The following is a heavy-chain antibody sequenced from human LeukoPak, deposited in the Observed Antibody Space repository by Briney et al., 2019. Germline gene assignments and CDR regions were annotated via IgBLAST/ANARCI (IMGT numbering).Heavy chain of an antibody. V-gene: IGHV3-7*01. Sequence: GGSLRLSCAAPGFTFSSYWMSWVRQAPGKGLEWVANIKQDGSEKYYVDSVKGRFTISRDNAKNSLYLQMNSLRAEDTAVYYCARDDDSSGYYYFFDYWGQGTLVTVSS. CDR2: IKQDGSEK. CDR1: GFTFSSYW. CDR3: ARDDDSSGYYYFFDY. J-gene: IGHJ4*02. D-gene: IGHD3-22*01.